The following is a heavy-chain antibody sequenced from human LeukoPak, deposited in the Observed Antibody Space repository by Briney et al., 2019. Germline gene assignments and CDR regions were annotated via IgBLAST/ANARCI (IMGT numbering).Heavy chain of an antibody. V-gene: IGHV4-39*07. CDR2: IYYSGST. Sequence: SATLSLTCTVSGGSLTSSSYYWGWIRQPPGMGMEWIGSIYYSGSTYYSPSLKSRVTISVVMLKKQFSLTLRSVSAVDSAIYSCARNSSSIQPWPPWGQGTLVSVSS. D-gene: IGHD2-2*01. CDR3: ARNSSSIQPWPP. CDR1: GGSLTSSSYY. J-gene: IGHJ5*02.